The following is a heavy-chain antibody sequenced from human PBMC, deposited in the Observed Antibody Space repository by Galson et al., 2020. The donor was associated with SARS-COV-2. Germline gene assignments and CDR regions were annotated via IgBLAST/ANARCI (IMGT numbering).Heavy chain of an antibody. CDR3: ARDSQGGYDYNYLLF. V-gene: IGHV1-46*01. CDR2: INPSGGGT. CDR1: GYTFTSYY. J-gene: IGHJ4*02. D-gene: IGHD4-4*01. Sequence: GESLKISCKASGYTFTSYYIHWVRQAPGQGLEWMGIINPSGGGTTYAQKFQGRVTMTRDTSTSTVYMELSSLRSEDTAVYYCARDSQGGYDYNYLLFWGQGTLVTVSS.